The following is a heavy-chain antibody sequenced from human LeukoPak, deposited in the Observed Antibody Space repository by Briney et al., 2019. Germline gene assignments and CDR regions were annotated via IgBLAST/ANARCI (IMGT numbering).Heavy chain of an antibody. CDR3: ARGLPALFQFDY. V-gene: IGHV3-23*01. CDR1: GFTFNSYA. Sequence: SGGSLRLSCTAAGFTFNSYAMNWFRQAPGKGLEWVSAISKSGESTYYASSVKGRFTISRDNSKNTQYLQMNSLRADDTAVYYCARGLPALFQFDYRGQGTLVTVSS. CDR2: ISKSGEST. J-gene: IGHJ4*02. D-gene: IGHD2-2*01.